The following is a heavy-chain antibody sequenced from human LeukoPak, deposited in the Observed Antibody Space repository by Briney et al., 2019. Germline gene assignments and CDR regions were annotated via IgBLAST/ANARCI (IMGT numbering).Heavy chain of an antibody. Sequence: PSETLSLTCTVSGGSISSYYWSWIRQPPGKGLEWIGYVHYSGSTNYNPSLKSRVTISVDTSKNQFSLKLSSVTAADTAVYYCHLYDSSGHFDYWGQGTLVTVSS. D-gene: IGHD3-22*01. CDR3: HLYDSSGHFDY. CDR2: VHYSGST. J-gene: IGHJ4*02. CDR1: GGSISSYY. V-gene: IGHV4-59*01.